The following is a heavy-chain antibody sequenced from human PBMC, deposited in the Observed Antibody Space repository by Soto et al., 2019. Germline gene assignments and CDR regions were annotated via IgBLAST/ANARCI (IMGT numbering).Heavy chain of an antibody. V-gene: IGHV4-31*03. Sequence: SETLSLTCTVSGGSISSGGYYWSWIRQHPGKGLEWIGYIYYSGSTYYNPSLKSRVTISVDTSKNQFSLKLSSVTAADTAVYYCARGPPYSRGLALNWFDPWGQGTLVTVSS. CDR2: IYYSGST. CDR1: GGSISSGGYY. D-gene: IGHD6-13*01. J-gene: IGHJ5*02. CDR3: ARGPPYSRGLALNWFDP.